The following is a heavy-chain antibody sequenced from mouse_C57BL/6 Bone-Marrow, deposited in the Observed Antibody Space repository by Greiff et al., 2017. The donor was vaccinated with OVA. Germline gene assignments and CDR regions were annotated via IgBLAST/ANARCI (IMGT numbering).Heavy chain of an antibody. CDR2: ISPRDGST. Sequence: QVQLQQSGPELVKPGASVKLSCKASGYAFTSYDINWVKQRPGQGLEWIGWISPRDGSTKYNEKFKGKATLTVDKSSSTAYMELHSLTSDDSAVYFCARSESYEYWFAYWGQGTLVTVSA. V-gene: IGHV1-85*01. CDR3: ARSESYEYWFAY. J-gene: IGHJ3*01. D-gene: IGHD2-3*01. CDR1: GYAFTSYD.